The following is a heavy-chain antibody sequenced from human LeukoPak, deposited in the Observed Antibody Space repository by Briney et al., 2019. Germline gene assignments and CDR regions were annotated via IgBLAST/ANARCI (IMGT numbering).Heavy chain of an antibody. V-gene: IGHV4-34*01. D-gene: IGHD6-19*01. CDR2: INHSGST. CDR3: ARPAYNSGWSPFDS. Sequence: SETLSLTCAVYGGSFSGYYWSWIRQPPGKGLEWIGEINHSGSTNYNPSLKSRVTISVDTSKNQFSLKLSSVTAADTAVYYCARPAYNSGWSPFDSWGLGTLVTVSS. CDR1: GGSFSGYY. J-gene: IGHJ4*02.